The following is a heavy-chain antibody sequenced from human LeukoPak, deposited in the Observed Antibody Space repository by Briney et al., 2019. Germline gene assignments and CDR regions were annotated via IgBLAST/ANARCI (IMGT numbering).Heavy chain of an antibody. J-gene: IGHJ4*02. CDR3: ARDGRLRNGYDNFYI. CDR2: INPKNGDT. D-gene: IGHD5-18*01. V-gene: IGHV1-2*02. CDR1: GYTFSGFY. Sequence: ASVKVSCKASGYTFSGFYINWVRQAPGQGLEWMGWINPKNGDTHYGQDFLGRVTMTRDTSISTAYMELSRLTSDDTAVYYCARDGRLRNGYDNFYIWGQGTLVTVSS.